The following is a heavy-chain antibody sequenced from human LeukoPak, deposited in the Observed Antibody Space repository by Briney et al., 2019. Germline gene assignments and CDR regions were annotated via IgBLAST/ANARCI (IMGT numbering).Heavy chain of an antibody. CDR1: GFTFDDYG. CDR3: ARGFRNGPFDC. D-gene: IGHD2-8*01. J-gene: IGHJ4*02. CDR2: INRNGGST. V-gene: IGHV3-20*04. Sequence: GGSLRLSCEASGFTFDDYGRSWVRQPPGEGLEWVSGINRNGGSTDYADSVKGRFTISRDNAKNSHFLQMNSLRVEDTALYYCARGFRNGPFDCWGQGTLVTVSS.